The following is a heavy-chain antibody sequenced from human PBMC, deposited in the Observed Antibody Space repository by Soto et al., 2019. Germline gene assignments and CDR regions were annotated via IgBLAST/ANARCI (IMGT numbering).Heavy chain of an antibody. CDR1: GYTLSELS. CDR2: FDPEDGET. D-gene: IGHD3-22*01. CDR3: ATKAWDSSGYYYISGGAFDI. Sequence: ASVKVSCKVSGYTLSELSMHWVRQAPGKGLEWMGGFDPEDGETIYAQKFQGRVTMTEDTSTDTAYMELSSLRSEDTAVYYCATKAWDSSGYYYISGGAFDIWGQGTMVTVSS. V-gene: IGHV1-24*01. J-gene: IGHJ3*02.